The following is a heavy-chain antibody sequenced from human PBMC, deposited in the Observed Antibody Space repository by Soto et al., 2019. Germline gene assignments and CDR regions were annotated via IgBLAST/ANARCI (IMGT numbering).Heavy chain of an antibody. D-gene: IGHD2-15*01. Sequence: QVKLQQWGAGLLKPSETLSLTCAVYGGSFSGFYWRWIRQPPGKGLGWLGEINHSGSTNYNPSLKSRVTISSDTSKNKFSLQLSSVTAADTAVYYCVSKLSSCTGGSSNWYFDLWGRGTQVIGTS. CDR3: VSKLSSCTGGSSNWYFDL. V-gene: IGHV4-34*01. CDR2: INHSGST. J-gene: IGHJ2*01. CDR1: GGSFSGFY.